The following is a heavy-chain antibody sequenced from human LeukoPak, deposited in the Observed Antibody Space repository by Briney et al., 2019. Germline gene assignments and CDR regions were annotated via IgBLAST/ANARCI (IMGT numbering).Heavy chain of an antibody. CDR3: ARAQWTAFDYYYYMDV. V-gene: IGHV3-30*04. Sequence: GGSLRLSCAASGFTFSSYDIHWVRQAPGKGLEWVAVISDDGRNKYYADSVKGRFTISRDNAKDSLYLQMNGLRAEDTAIYYCARAQWTAFDYYYYMDVWGKGTTVTVSS. D-gene: IGHD3/OR15-3a*01. J-gene: IGHJ6*03. CDR1: GFTFSSYD. CDR2: ISDDGRNK.